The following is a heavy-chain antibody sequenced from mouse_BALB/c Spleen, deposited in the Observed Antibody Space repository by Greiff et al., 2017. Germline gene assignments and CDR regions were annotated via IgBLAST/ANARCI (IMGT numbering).Heavy chain of an antibody. CDR2: ISSGGST. J-gene: IGHJ4*01. Sequence: EVKLMESGGGLVQPGGSRKLSCAASGFTFSSYAMSWVRQTPEKRLEWVASISSGGSTYYPDSVKGRFTISRDNARNILYLQMSSLRSEDTAMYYCARGWVLPGAMDYWGQGTSVTVSS. CDR1: GFTFSSYA. D-gene: IGHD2-12*01. CDR3: ARGWVLPGAMDY. V-gene: IGHV5-6-5*01.